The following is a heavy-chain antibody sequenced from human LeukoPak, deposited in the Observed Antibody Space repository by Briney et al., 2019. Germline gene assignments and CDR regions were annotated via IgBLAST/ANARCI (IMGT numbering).Heavy chain of an antibody. Sequence: SETLSLTCTVSGDSFTSVTDYWAWIRQPPGKGMEWIASGDYSGGTYYNPSLESRVAISADMSKNQISLKLTSVTGADTAVYYCAGERGEEYSSGWYKTNYFYNWGQGIRVTVSS. J-gene: IGHJ4*02. D-gene: IGHD6-19*01. CDR1: GDSFTSVTDY. CDR3: AGERGEEYSSGWYKTNYFYN. CDR2: GDYSGGT. V-gene: IGHV4-39*07.